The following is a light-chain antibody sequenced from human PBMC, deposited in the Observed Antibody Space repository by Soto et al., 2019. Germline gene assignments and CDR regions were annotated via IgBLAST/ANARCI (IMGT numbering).Light chain of an antibody. CDR2: SGS. J-gene: IGKJ1*01. CDR3: MQGLQSRT. CDR1: QSLLHSNGYNY. V-gene: IGKV2-28*01. Sequence: DIVMTQSPLSLPVTPGEPASISCRSSQSLLHSNGYNYMDWYLQKPGQSPQHLIHSGSYRASGVPDRFSGSASGTDFTLKISRVEPEDVGVYYCMQGLQSRTFGQGTRVEIK.